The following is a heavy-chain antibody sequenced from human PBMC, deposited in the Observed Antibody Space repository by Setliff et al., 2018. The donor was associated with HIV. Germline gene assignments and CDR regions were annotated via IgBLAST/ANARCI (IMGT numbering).Heavy chain of an antibody. CDR3: ARERRYCSGGSCSKFFDY. Sequence: SVKVSCKASGGTFSSYAISWVRQAPGQGLEWMGGIIPIFGTANYAQKFQGRVTITTDESTSTAYMELSSLRSEDTAVYSCARERRYCSGGSCSKFFDYWGQGMLVTVSS. J-gene: IGHJ4*02. CDR1: GGTFSSYA. D-gene: IGHD2-15*01. CDR2: IIPIFGTA. V-gene: IGHV1-69*05.